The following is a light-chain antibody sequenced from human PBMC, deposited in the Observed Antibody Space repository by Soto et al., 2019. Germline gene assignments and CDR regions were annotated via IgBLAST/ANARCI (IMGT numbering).Light chain of an antibody. Sequence: QSALTQPASVSGSPGQSITISCTGTSSDVGGYNYVSWYQQHPGKAPKLMIYEVSNRPSGVSNRFSGSKSGNTASPTISGLQAEDEADYYCSSYTSSSTLDVFGTGTKV. J-gene: IGLJ1*01. CDR2: EVS. V-gene: IGLV2-14*01. CDR1: SSDVGGYNY. CDR3: SSYTSSSTLDV.